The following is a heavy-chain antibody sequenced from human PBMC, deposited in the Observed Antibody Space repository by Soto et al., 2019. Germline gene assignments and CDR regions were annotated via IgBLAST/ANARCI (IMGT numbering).Heavy chain of an antibody. J-gene: IGHJ4*02. D-gene: IGHD1-26*01. CDR3: ARGVGSSPPRY. Sequence: TLSLTCTISGGSMNIYYWSWVRQPPGHELEWIGYIYASGSPYYNPSLRSRVTISADTSKNQISLKLTSPTAADTAVYYCARGVGSSPPRYWGRGTLVTVSA. CDR2: IYASGSP. CDR1: GGSMNIYY. V-gene: IGHV4-59*07.